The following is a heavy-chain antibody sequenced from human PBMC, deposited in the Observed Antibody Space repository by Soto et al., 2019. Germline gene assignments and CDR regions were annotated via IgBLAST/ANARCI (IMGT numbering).Heavy chain of an antibody. V-gene: IGHV1-24*01. CDR3: ATNSATVTTHYYGMDV. CDR2: IDPKDGKT. D-gene: IGHD4-17*01. Sequence: GASVKVSCKASGYTFTKYYIHWVRQAPGKGLEWMAIIDPKDGKTNYAQKFQGRVTMTEDTSTDTAYMELSSLRSEDTAVYYCATNSATVTTHYYGMDVWGQGTTVTVSS. CDR1: GYTFTKYY. J-gene: IGHJ6*02.